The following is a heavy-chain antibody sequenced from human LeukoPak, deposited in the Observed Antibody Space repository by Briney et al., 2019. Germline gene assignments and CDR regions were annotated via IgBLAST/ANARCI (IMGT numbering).Heavy chain of an antibody. CDR3: ARALRGYSYGFDY. Sequence: PGGPLRLSCAASGFTFSSYEMNWVRQAPGKGLEWVSVIYSGGSTYYADSVKDRFTISRDNSKNMLYLQMNSLRAEDTAVYYCARALRGYSYGFDYWGQGTLVTVSS. CDR2: IYSGGST. CDR1: GFTFSSYE. D-gene: IGHD5-18*01. J-gene: IGHJ4*02. V-gene: IGHV3-66*01.